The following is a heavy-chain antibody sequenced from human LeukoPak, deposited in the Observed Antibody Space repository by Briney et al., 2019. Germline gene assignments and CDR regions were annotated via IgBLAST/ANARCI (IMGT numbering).Heavy chain of an antibody. Sequence: GAAVKVSRKASGGTFSSYAISWVRQAPGQGLEWMGGIITIFGTANYAQKFQGRVTITADESTSTAYMELSSLRSEDTAVYYCARDKYSYGYNAFDIWGQGTMVTVSS. CDR3: ARDKYSYGYNAFDI. J-gene: IGHJ3*02. CDR1: GGTFSSYA. D-gene: IGHD5-18*01. V-gene: IGHV1-69*01. CDR2: IITIFGTA.